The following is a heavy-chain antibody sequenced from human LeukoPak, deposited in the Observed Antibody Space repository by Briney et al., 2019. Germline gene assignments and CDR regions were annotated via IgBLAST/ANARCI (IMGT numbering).Heavy chain of an antibody. J-gene: IGHJ5*02. D-gene: IGHD1-20*01. CDR2: IYYSGST. CDR1: GVSISSYY. V-gene: IGHV4-59*01. Sequence: SETLSLTCTVSGVSISSYYWSWIRQPPGKGLEWIGYIYYSGSTNYNPSLKSRVTILVDTSKTQFSLKLSSVTAADTAVYYCAPYNWTEGWFDPWGQGTLVTVSS. CDR3: APYNWTEGWFDP.